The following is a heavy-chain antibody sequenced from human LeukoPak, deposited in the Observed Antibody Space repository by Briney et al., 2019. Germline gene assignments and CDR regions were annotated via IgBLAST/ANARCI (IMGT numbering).Heavy chain of an antibody. Sequence: GESLQISCKGSGYSFTNYWIGWVRQMPGKGLEWMGIIYPGDSDTRYSPSFQGQVTISADKSISTAYLQWSSLKASDTAMYYCARGSGYEWELLEGYFDYWGQGTLVTVSS. CDR1: GYSFTNYW. CDR2: IYPGDSDT. J-gene: IGHJ4*02. CDR3: ARGSGYEWELLEGYFDY. D-gene: IGHD1-26*01. V-gene: IGHV5-51*01.